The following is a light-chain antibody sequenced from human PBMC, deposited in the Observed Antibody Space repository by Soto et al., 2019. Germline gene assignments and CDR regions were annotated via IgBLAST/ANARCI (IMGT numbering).Light chain of an antibody. J-gene: IGLJ2*01. CDR3: SSYRTMTTLV. Sequence: QSALTQPASVSGSPGQSITISCTGTSSDIGGYNFVSWYQQHPGKAPKLMIYVVTNRPPGISNRFSGSKSGNTASLTISGVQPEDEADYYCSSYRTMTTLVFGGGTKLTVL. V-gene: IGLV2-14*01. CDR2: VVT. CDR1: SSDIGGYNF.